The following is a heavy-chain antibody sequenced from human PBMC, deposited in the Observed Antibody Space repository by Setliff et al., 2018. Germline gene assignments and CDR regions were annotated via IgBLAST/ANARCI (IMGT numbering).Heavy chain of an antibody. CDR1: GGSQSINSYY. CDR2: IRYGGT. V-gene: IGHV4-59*08. CDR3: ARMSGFLYVDV. D-gene: IGHD3-3*01. J-gene: IGHJ6*03. Sequence: SETLSLTCTVSGGSQSINSYYLSLIRQPPGKGLDWIGYIRYGGTDYSPSLKSRATLSIDASKKQFSPKLTSVTAADTAVYYCARMSGFLYVDVWGKGTTVTVSS.